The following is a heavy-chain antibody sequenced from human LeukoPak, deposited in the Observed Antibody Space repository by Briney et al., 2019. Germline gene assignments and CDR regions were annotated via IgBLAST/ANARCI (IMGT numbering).Heavy chain of an antibody. Sequence: PSETLSLTCAVYGGSFSGYYWSWIRQPPGKGLEWIGEINHSGSTNYNPSLKSRVTISVDTSKNQFSLKPSSVTAADTAVYYCARVVRYPGYYFDYWGQGTLVTVSS. CDR3: ARVVRYPGYYFDY. V-gene: IGHV4-34*01. D-gene: IGHD3-9*01. CDR2: INHSGST. J-gene: IGHJ4*02. CDR1: GGSFSGYY.